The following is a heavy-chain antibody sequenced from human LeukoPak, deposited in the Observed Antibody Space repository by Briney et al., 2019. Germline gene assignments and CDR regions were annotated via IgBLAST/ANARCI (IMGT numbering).Heavy chain of an antibody. CDR1: GDSISNFY. D-gene: IGHD1-7*01. J-gene: IGHJ3*02. V-gene: IGHV4-4*07. CDR3: ARGRAWNYDAFDI. Sequence: KSSETLSLTCTVSGDSISNFYWSWIQQPAGKGLAWIGRIYTTGSTNYNPSLKSRVTMSVDTSKNQFSLKLTSVTAADTAVYYCARGRAWNYDAFDIWGQGTMVTVSS. CDR2: IYTTGST.